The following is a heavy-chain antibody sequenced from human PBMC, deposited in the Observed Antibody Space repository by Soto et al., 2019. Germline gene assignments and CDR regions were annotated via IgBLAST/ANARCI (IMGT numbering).Heavy chain of an antibody. D-gene: IGHD3-3*01. Sequence: ASVKVSCKASGYTFTGYYMHWVRQAPGQGLEWMGWINPNSGGTNYAQKFQGWVTMTRDTSISTAYMELSRLRSDDTAVYYCARGKRFLEWSFDYWGQGIRVTVSS. CDR1: GYTFTGYY. CDR3: ARGKRFLEWSFDY. V-gene: IGHV1-2*04. CDR2: INPNSGGT. J-gene: IGHJ4*02.